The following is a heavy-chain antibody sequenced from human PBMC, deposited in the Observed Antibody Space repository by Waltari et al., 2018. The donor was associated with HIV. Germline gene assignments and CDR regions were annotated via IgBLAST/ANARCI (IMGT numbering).Heavy chain of an antibody. V-gene: IGHV4-34*02. CDR2: REHSGST. J-gene: IGHJ1*01. CDR1: GGSFTAYY. Sequence: QVQLQQWGTGLLMPSETLSLTCAVYGGSFTAYYWTWIRQSPGNGLEWIWEREHSGSTNYNPSLEGRVNIAVDASKNQFSLKLTSVTAADTGLYYCARGPHTSIFGVVKYFQPWGQGTLVIVSS. CDR3: ARGPHTSIFGVVKYFQP. D-gene: IGHD3-3*01.